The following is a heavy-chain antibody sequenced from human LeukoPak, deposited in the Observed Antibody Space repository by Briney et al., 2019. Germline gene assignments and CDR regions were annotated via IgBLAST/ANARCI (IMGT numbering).Heavy chain of an antibody. CDR2: IGTGGHT. Sequence: GGSLRLSCSASGFTFSNYDMHWVRQEKGKGLEWVSSIGTGGHTYYAPSVKGRFTISRENAKNSLYLQMNSLRAGDTAIYYSTRGGLEAPCDVWGQGTMVAVSS. CDR1: GFTFSNYD. V-gene: IGHV3-13*01. J-gene: IGHJ3*01. CDR3: TRGGLEAPCDV. D-gene: IGHD5-24*01.